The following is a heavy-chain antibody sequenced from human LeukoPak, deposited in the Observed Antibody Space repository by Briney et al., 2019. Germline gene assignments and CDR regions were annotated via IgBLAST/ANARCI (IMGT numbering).Heavy chain of an antibody. V-gene: IGHV4-4*07. CDR2: FYTSGST. CDR3: ASSGYDSIDY. Sequence: SETLSLTCTVSGGSISSFYWGWIRQSAEKGLEWIGRFYTSGSTNYNPSLKSRVTMSVDTSKNQFSLKLSSVTAADTAVYYCASSGYDSIDYWGQGTLVTVSS. D-gene: IGHD5-12*01. J-gene: IGHJ4*02. CDR1: GGSISSFY.